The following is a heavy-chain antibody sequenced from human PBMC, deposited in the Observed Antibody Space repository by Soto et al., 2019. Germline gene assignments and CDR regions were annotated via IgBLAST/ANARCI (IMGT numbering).Heavy chain of an antibody. CDR3: ARQYYYDSSGYYIRWFDP. CDR2: IYPGDSDT. Sequence: PGESLKISCKGSGYSFTSYWIGWVRQMPGKGLEWMGIIYPGDSDTRYSPSFQGQVTISADKSISTAYPQWSSLKASDTAMYYCARQYYYDSSGYYIRWFDPWGQGTLVTVSS. J-gene: IGHJ5*02. V-gene: IGHV5-51*01. D-gene: IGHD3-22*01. CDR1: GYSFTSYW.